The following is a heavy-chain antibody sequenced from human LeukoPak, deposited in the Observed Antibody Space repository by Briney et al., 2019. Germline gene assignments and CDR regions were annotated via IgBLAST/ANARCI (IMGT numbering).Heavy chain of an antibody. J-gene: IGHJ5*02. CDR1: GGSISSSGYY. Sequence: SETLSLTCTVSGGSISSSGYYWGWIRQPPGKGLEWIASIYYSGSTYYNPSLKSRVTIFVDTSKNQLSLKLSSLTAADTAVYYCARHEYSGSYYRLSWFDPWGQGTLVTVSS. CDR2: IYYSGST. V-gene: IGHV4-39*01. D-gene: IGHD1-26*01. CDR3: ARHEYSGSYYRLSWFDP.